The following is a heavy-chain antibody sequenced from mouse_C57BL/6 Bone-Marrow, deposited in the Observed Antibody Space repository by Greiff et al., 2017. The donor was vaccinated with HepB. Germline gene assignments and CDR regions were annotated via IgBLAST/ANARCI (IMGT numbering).Heavy chain of an antibody. CDR2: IWSGGST. J-gene: IGHJ2*01. Sequence: QVQLKQSGPGLVQPSQSLSITSTVSGFSLTSYGVHWVRQSPGKGLEWLGVIWSGGSTDYNAAFISRLSISKDNSKSQVFFKMNSLQADDTAIYYCARDVGYDYYYFDYWGQGTTLTVSS. CDR3: ARDVGYDYYYFDY. V-gene: IGHV2-2*01. CDR1: GFSLTSYG. D-gene: IGHD2-4*01.